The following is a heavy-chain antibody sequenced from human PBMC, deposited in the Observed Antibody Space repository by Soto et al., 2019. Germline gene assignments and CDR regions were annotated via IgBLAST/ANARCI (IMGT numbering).Heavy chain of an antibody. D-gene: IGHD6-13*01. J-gene: IGHJ4*02. CDR2: ISSSGSTI. CDR3: AGSRQLARLPSYCDY. Sequence: QVQLVESGGGLVKPGGSLRLSCAASGFTFSDYYMSWIRQAPGKGLEWVSYISSSGSTIYYADSVKGRFTISRNNAKNALYVQMNGPRAGDTAVYSCAGSRQLARLPSYCDYWGPGTLVTVSS. CDR1: GFTFSDYY. V-gene: IGHV3-11*01.